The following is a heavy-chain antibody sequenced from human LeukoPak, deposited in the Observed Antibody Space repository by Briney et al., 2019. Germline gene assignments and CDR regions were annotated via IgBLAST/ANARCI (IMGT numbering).Heavy chain of an antibody. J-gene: IGHJ4*02. V-gene: IGHV3-74*01. CDR1: GFAFSSYW. Sequence: PGGSLRLSCAASGFAFSSYWMHWVRQAPGKGLVWVSRINSDGSSTSYADSVKGRFTISRDNAKNTLYLQMNSLRAEDTAVYYCARGGLGYCSGGSCYSVLNYWGQGTLVTVSS. D-gene: IGHD2-15*01. CDR2: INSDGSST. CDR3: ARGGLGYCSGGSCYSVLNY.